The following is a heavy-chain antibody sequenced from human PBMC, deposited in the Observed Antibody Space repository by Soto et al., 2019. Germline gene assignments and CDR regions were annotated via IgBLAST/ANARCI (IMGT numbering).Heavy chain of an antibody. J-gene: IGHJ4*02. Sequence: ASVKVSCKASGGTFSSYAISWVRQAPGQGLEWMGGIIPIFGTANYAQKFQGRVTITADESTSTAYMELSSLRSEDTAVYYCARAQVVPAALDYWGQGTLVTVSS. CDR3: ARAQVVPAALDY. V-gene: IGHV1-69*13. CDR2: IIPIFGTA. D-gene: IGHD2-2*01. CDR1: GGTFSSYA.